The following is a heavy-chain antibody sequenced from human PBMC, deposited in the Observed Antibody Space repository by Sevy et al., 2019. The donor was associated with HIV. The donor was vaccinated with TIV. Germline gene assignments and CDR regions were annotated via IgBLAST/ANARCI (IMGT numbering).Heavy chain of an antibody. J-gene: IGHJ6*02. D-gene: IGHD5-18*01. CDR2: ISSSGITI. CDR3: ASGSDTAWPYYGMDV. CDR1: GFTFSSYE. Sequence: GGCLRLSCAASGFTFSSYEMNWVRQAPGKGLEWVSYISSSGITIYYADSVKGRFTISRDNAKNSLYLQMNSLRAEDTAVYYCASGSDTAWPYYGMDVWGQGTTVTVSS. V-gene: IGHV3-48*03.